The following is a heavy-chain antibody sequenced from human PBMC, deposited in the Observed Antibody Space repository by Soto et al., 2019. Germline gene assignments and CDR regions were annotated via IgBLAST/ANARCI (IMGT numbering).Heavy chain of an antibody. CDR3: ARVHDSSGNYYFDY. Sequence: SEALSLTCTVSGGSISRYYWSWIRQPPGKGLEWIGYIYYSGSTNYNPSLKSRVTISVDTSKNQFPLKLSSVTAADTAVYYCARVHDSSGNYYFDYWGQGTLVTVSS. V-gene: IGHV4-59*01. J-gene: IGHJ4*02. CDR2: IYYSGST. CDR1: GGSISRYY. D-gene: IGHD3-22*01.